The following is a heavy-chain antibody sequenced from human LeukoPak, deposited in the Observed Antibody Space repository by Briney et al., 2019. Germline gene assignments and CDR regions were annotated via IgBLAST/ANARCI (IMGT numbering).Heavy chain of an antibody. Sequence: ASVKVSCKASGGTFSSYAISWVRQAPGQGLEWMGGIIPIFGTANYAQKFQGRVTITADESTSTAYMELSSLRAEDTALYYCAKDIFTMVRGVVDYWGQGALVTVSS. D-gene: IGHD3-10*01. CDR3: AKDIFTMVRGVVDY. CDR2: IIPIFGTA. J-gene: IGHJ4*02. CDR1: GGTFSSYA. V-gene: IGHV1-69*13.